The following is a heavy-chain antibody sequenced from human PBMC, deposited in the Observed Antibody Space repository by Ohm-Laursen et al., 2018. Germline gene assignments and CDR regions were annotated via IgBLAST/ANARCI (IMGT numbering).Heavy chain of an antibody. Sequence: SLRLSCAASGFTFSSYGMHWVRQAPGKGLEWVAVISHDGSNKYYADSVKGRFIISRDNSKNTLYLQMNSLRAEDTAVYYCAKGSRATGFDYWGQGTLVTVSS. V-gene: IGHV3-30*18. CDR2: ISHDGSNK. D-gene: IGHD1-26*01. CDR1: GFTFSSYG. J-gene: IGHJ4*02. CDR3: AKGSRATGFDY.